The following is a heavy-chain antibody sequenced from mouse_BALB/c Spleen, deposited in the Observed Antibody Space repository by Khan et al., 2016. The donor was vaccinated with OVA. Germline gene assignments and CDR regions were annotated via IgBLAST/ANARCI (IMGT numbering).Heavy chain of an antibody. CDR1: GYSFTTYY. V-gene: IGHV1S135*01. D-gene: IGHD2-2*01. CDR3: TRHGYVAWFTY. Sequence: VQLQQSGPELMKPGASVKISCKASGYSFTTYYIHWVIQSHGTSLEWIGYIVPFSGGTTYNQKFTGKATLTVDKSSSTAYIHLSNLTSADSAVYYCTRHGYVAWFTYWGQVTLVTVSA. CDR2: IVPFSGGT. J-gene: IGHJ3*01.